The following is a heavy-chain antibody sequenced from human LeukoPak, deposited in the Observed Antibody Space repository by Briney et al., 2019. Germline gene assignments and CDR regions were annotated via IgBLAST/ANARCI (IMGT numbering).Heavy chain of an antibody. CDR1: GFTFSSYW. CDR2: IKQDGSEK. Sequence: PGGSLRLSCAASGFTFSSYWMSWVRQAPGKGLEWVANIKQDGSEKYYVDSVKGRFTISRDNAKNSLYLQMNSLRAEDTAVYYCARPPTYSGSSYYFKYWGQGTLVTVSS. J-gene: IGHJ4*02. V-gene: IGHV3-7*02. D-gene: IGHD1-26*01. CDR3: ARPPTYSGSSYYFKY.